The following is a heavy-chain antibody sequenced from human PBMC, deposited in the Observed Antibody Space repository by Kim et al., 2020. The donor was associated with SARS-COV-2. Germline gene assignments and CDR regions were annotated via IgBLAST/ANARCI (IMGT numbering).Heavy chain of an antibody. CDR3: AKTILAVGTAY. D-gene: IGHD6-13*01. CDR2: ISTSGGST. V-gene: IGHV3-23*01. Sequence: GGSLRLSCAASGFTFSNYAMSWVRQAPGKGLEWVSIISTSGGSTYHADSVKGRFTISRDNSKNTLYLQMNSLRDEDTAVYYCAKTILAVGTAYWGQGTLVTVSS. J-gene: IGHJ4*02. CDR1: GFTFSNYA.